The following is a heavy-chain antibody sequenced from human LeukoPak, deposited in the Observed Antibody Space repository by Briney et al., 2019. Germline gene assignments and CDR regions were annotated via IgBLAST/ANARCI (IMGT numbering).Heavy chain of an antibody. CDR2: LTGCGGST. V-gene: IGHV3-23*01. Sequence: GGSLRLSCAASGFTFSSSSMSWVRQAPGKGLEWVSALTGCGGSTYYADSVKGRFTISRDNSKKTLFLQMNSLRAGDTAVYYCAKDLAPAAYWGQGTLVAVSS. CDR1: GFTFSSSS. CDR3: AKDLAPAAY. J-gene: IGHJ4*02. D-gene: IGHD2-2*01.